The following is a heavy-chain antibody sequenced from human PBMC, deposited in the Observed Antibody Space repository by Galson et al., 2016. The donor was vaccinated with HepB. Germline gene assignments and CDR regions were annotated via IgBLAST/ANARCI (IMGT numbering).Heavy chain of an antibody. V-gene: IGHV5-51*01. D-gene: IGHD3-10*01. CDR2: FYPGDSEI. CDR3: ARPVSSGSPYYS. CDR1: GYVFSSYW. J-gene: IGHJ4*02. Sequence: QSGAEVKKPGESLKISCKGEGYVFSSYWIAWVRQTPDKGLEWMGLFYPGDSEIRYSPSFQGQVTFSADTSINNAYMQWSGLNASDTALCVCARPVSSGSPYYSWGQGTLVTVSS.